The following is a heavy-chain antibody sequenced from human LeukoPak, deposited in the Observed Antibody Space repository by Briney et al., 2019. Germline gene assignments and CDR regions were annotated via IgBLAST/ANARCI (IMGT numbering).Heavy chain of an antibody. CDR1: GFTFSSYE. V-gene: IGHV3-48*03. CDR3: ASGLYYHDSSGYYYAY. Sequence: GGSLRLSCAASGFTFSSYEMNWVRQAPGKGLEWVSYISSSGSTIYYADSVKGRFTISRDNAKNSLYLQMNSLRAEDTAVYYCASGLYYHDSSGYYYAYWGQGTLDTVSS. D-gene: IGHD3-22*01. J-gene: IGHJ4*02. CDR2: ISSSGSTI.